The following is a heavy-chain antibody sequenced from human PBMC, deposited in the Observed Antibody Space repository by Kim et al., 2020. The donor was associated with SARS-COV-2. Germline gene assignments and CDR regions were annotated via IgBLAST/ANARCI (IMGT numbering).Heavy chain of an antibody. CDR3: ARDVGSGYYDSSGYDY. CDR1: GFTFSSYG. J-gene: IGHJ4*02. D-gene: IGHD3-22*01. CDR2: IWYDGSNK. V-gene: IGHV3-33*01. Sequence: GGSLRLSCAASGFTFSSYGMHWVRQAPGKGLEWVAVIWYDGSNKYYADSVKGRFTISRDNSKNTLYLQMNSLRAEDTAVYYCARDVGSGYYDSSGYDYWGQGTLVTVSS.